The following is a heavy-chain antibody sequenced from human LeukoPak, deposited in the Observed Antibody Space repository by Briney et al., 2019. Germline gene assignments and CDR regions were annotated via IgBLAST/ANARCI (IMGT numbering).Heavy chain of an antibody. CDR2: ISSSSSYI. CDR3: ARAPRGTVTPDY. CDR1: GFTFSSYS. D-gene: IGHD4-17*01. Sequence: GGSLRLSCAASGFTFSSYSMNWVRQAPGRGLEWVSSISSSSSYIYYADSVKGRFTISRDNAKNSLYLQMNSLRAEDTAVYYCARAPRGTVTPDYWGPGTLVTVPS. V-gene: IGHV3-21*01. J-gene: IGHJ4*02.